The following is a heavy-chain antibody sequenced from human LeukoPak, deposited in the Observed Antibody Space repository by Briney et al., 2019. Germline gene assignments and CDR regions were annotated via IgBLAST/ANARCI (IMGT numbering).Heavy chain of an antibody. CDR2: IGTAGDT. Sequence: PGGSLRLSCAASGFTFSSYDMHWVRQATGKGLEWVSAIGTAGDTYYPGSVKGRFTISRVNAKNSLYLQMNSLRAGDTAVYYCARGYGSGSFDYWGQGTLVTVSS. CDR1: GFTFSSYD. V-gene: IGHV3-13*01. J-gene: IGHJ4*02. D-gene: IGHD3-10*01. CDR3: ARGYGSGSFDY.